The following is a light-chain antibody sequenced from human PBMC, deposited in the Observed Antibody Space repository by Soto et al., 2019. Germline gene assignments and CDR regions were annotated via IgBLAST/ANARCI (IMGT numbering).Light chain of an antibody. CDR3: QQYDSFSVWR. Sequence: DIQMTQSPSTLSASVGDRVTITCRASQGISGWVAWYQQKAGKDPRLLIFDASSLMSGVPSRFSGSRYGTEFTLTINRLQPYDSATYYCQQYDSFSVWRCGQGTKVEIK. CDR1: QGISGW. V-gene: IGKV1-5*01. CDR2: DAS. J-gene: IGKJ1*01.